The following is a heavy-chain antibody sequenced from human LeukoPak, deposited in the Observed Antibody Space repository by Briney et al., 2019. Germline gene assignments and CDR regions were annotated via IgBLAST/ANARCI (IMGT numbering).Heavy chain of an antibody. CDR1: GGSISSGSYY. Sequence: SETLSLTCTVSGGSISSGSYYWSWIRQPAGKGLEWIGRIYTSGSTNYNPSLKSRVTISVDTSKNQFSLKLSSVTAADTAVYYCARTGLMIGNFQHWGQGTLVTVSS. J-gene: IGHJ1*01. D-gene: IGHD3-22*01. CDR3: ARTGLMIGNFQH. CDR2: IYTSGST. V-gene: IGHV4-61*02.